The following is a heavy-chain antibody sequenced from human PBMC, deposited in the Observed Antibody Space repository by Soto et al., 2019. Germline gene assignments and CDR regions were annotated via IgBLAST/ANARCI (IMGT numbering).Heavy chain of an antibody. CDR1: EFSFTNYS. CDR3: ARGREYHSGLYYFDY. V-gene: IGHV3-21*01. J-gene: IGHJ4*02. D-gene: IGHD5-18*01. CDR2: ISSSSRYI. Sequence: GGSLRLSCAASEFSFTNYSMNWVRQAPGKGLEWVSSISSSSRYIYYADSVKGRFTISRDNAKNSLYLQMNSLRAEDTAVYYFARGREYHSGLYYFDYWGQGTVVPVSS.